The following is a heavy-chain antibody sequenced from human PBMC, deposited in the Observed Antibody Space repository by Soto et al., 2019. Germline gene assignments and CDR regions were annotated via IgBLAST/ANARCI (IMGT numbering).Heavy chain of an antibody. CDR1: GGSISSYY. J-gene: IGHJ6*03. CDR3: ARGELADYYYYYMDV. V-gene: IGHV4-59*01. CDR2: IYYSGST. D-gene: IGHD3-16*01. Sequence: SETLSLTCTVSGGSISSYYWSWIRQPPGKGLEWIGYIYYSGSTNYNPSLKSRVTISVDTPKNQFSLKLSSVTAADTAVYYCARGELADYYYYYMDVCGKGTTVTVSS.